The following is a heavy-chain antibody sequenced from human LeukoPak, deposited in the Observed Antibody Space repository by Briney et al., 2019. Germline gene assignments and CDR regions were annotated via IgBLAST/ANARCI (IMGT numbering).Heavy chain of an antibody. D-gene: IGHD3-10*01. J-gene: IGHJ4*02. CDR2: ISSSSSYI. Sequence: GGSLRLSCAASGFTFSSYSMNWVRQAPGKGLEWVSSISSSSSYIYYADSVKGRFTISRDNAKNSLYLQMNSLGAEDTAVYYCARDAGWFGELPNFDYWGQGTLVTVSS. CDR3: ARDAGWFGELPNFDY. V-gene: IGHV3-21*01. CDR1: GFTFSSYS.